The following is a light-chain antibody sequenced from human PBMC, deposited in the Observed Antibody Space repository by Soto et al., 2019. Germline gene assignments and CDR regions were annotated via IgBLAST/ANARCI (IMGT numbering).Light chain of an antibody. CDR3: HQYATPSYT. CDR2: GTF. Sequence: EIVLTQSPGTLSLSPGERASLSCRASQSVYSNSLAWYQQKPGQPPRLLISGTFNRATGIPDRFSGSGSETDFTLTISRLEPEDFAVYYCHQYATPSYTFGQGNKLEI. CDR1: QSVYSNS. J-gene: IGKJ2*01. V-gene: IGKV3-20*01.